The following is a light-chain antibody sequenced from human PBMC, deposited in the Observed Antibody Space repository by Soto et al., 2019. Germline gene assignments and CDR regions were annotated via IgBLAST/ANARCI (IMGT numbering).Light chain of an antibody. CDR3: HKYDTAPHT. Sequence: DIQMTQSPSSLSASVGDRVTITCRASQGISNFLAWYQQKPGKVPKVLISAASTLQSGVPSRFSGSGSGTDFTLTISSLKPEDVATYYCHKYDTAPHTFGPGTKVDIK. CDR1: QGISNF. CDR2: AAS. V-gene: IGKV1-27*01. J-gene: IGKJ3*01.